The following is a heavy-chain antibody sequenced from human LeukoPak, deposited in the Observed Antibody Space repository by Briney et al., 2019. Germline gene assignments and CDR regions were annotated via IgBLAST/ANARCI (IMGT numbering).Heavy chain of an antibody. CDR2: IKQDETEK. V-gene: IGHV3-7*01. J-gene: IGHJ4*02. Sequence: AGGSLRLSCTASGFTFSNFWMGWVRQAPGKGLEWVANIKQDETEKFYLGSVKGRFTISRDNAKNSLYLQMNSLRDEDTAVCYCARRYYYDSSGYLYWGQGTLVTVSS. CDR1: GFTFSNFW. CDR3: ARRYYYDSSGYLY. D-gene: IGHD3-22*01.